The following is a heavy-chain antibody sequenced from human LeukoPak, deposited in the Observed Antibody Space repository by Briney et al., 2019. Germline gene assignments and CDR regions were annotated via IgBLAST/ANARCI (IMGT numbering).Heavy chain of an antibody. D-gene: IGHD6-19*01. Sequence: KTSETLSLTCTVSGGSISSYYWSWIRQPPGKGLEWTGYIYYSGSTNYNPSLKSRVTISVDTSKNQFSLKLSSVTAADTAVYYCARDRGSGWYNSVDYWGQGTLVTVSS. CDR1: GGSISSYY. J-gene: IGHJ4*02. CDR3: ARDRGSGWYNSVDY. V-gene: IGHV4-59*01. CDR2: IYYSGST.